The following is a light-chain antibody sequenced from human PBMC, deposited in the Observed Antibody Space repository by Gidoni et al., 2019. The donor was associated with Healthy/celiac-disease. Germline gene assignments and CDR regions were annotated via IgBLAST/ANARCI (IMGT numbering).Light chain of an antibody. CDR2: AAS. Sequence: ITMPQSPSSLSASVGDRVTITCRASQSISSYLNWYQQKPGKAPKLLIYAASSLQSGVPSRFSGSGSGTDFTLTISSLQPEDFATYYCQQSYSTPSFGGGTKVEIK. J-gene: IGKJ4*01. CDR3: QQSYSTPS. V-gene: IGKV1-39*01. CDR1: QSISSY.